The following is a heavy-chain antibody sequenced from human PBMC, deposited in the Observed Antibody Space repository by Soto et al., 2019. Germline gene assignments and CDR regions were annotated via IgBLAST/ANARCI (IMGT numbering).Heavy chain of an antibody. CDR2: PDYIGTS. CDR3: ARQGSY. CDR1: GVSIRSTSYN. J-gene: IGHJ4*02. V-gene: IGHV4-39*01. Sequence: SWTLSLTCNVSGVSIRSTSYNWGLILQPPGKGLEWIWTPDYIGTSHYNPSLKIRINISSDPSKTQVSLTQPSVTAEDTAVYYCARQGSYWGQGAVVTVSS.